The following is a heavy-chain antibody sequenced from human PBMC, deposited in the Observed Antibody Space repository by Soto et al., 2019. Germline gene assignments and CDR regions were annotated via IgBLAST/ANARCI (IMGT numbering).Heavy chain of an antibody. CDR2: INGDGSTT. J-gene: IGHJ5*02. CDR1: GFNFNFYW. D-gene: IGHD2-2*01. V-gene: IGHV3-74*01. Sequence: EVLLVESGGDLVQPGGSLRLSCAASGFNFNFYWMHWVRQAPGKGLVWVSRINGDGSTTDYADSVKGRFTISRDNAKNTLFLQMDSLRVEDTAVYYCVRDSPTNLEDADAMASWFDPWGQGTLVTVSS. CDR3: VRDSPTNLEDADAMASWFDP.